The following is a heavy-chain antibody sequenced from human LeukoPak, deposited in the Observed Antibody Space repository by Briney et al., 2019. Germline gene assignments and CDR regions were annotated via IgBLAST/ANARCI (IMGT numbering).Heavy chain of an antibody. V-gene: IGHV4-34*01. J-gene: IGHJ3*02. CDR2: IDHTGRT. Sequence: SETLSLTCAVYGGSFSGYYWSWIRQPPDQGLEWIGEIDHTGRTSYNPSLKSRVIISLDTSKNQFSLKLNSVTAADTAVYYCARLPGCSGADCFRAFDIWGQGTMVTVSS. CDR1: GGSFSGYY. D-gene: IGHD2-21*02. CDR3: ARLPGCSGADCFRAFDI.